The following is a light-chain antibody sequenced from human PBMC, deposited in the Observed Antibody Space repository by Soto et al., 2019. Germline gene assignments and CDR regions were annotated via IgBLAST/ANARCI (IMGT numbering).Light chain of an antibody. Sequence: EIVLSQSPGTLSLFHGERATVSCRASQTVGYYLAWYQQKAGQAPRPLIYDASNRAPGIPARFSGSGSGTDFTLTISSLEPEDFAVYYCHQRSSWPLTFGGGTKV. V-gene: IGKV3-11*01. J-gene: IGKJ4*01. CDR3: HQRSSWPLT. CDR2: DAS. CDR1: QTVGYY.